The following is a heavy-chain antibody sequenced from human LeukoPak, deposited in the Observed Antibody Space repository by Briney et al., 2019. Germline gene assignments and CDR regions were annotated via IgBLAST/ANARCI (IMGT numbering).Heavy chain of an antibody. V-gene: IGHV3-30-3*01. CDR3: ARDRNLRYCSSTSCLEPYFQH. CDR1: GFTFSNYA. J-gene: IGHJ1*01. D-gene: IGHD2-2*01. CDR2: ISYDGGNE. Sequence: PGGSLRLSCAASGFTFSNYAMHWVRQAPGKGLDWVAVISYDGGNEYYADSVRGRFTISRDNSKNTLYLQMSSLRPEDTAVYYCARDRNLRYCSSTSCLEPYFQHWGQGTLVTVSS.